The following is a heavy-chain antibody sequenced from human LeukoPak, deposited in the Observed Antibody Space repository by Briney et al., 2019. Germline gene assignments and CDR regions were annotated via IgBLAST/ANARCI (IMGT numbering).Heavy chain of an antibody. J-gene: IGHJ6*02. V-gene: IGHV3-33*01. D-gene: IGHD4-17*01. CDR1: GSIFSSSG. Sequence: GGSLRLSCAASGSIFSSSGMHWVRQAPAKGLEWVAVIWYDGSKKFYGDSVKGRFTISRDNSKNTLYLQMSNLRVEDTAIYYCARSEGYGAYSGMDVWGHGTTVIVSS. CDR2: IWYDGSKK. CDR3: ARSEGYGAYSGMDV.